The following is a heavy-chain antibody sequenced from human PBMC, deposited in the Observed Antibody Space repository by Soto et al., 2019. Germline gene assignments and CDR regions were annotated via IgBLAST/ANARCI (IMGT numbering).Heavy chain of an antibody. CDR3: ARLDGYQLPWAYAFDI. CDR1: GYSFTSYW. D-gene: IGHD2-2*01. J-gene: IGHJ3*02. V-gene: IGHV5-51*01. Sequence: GESLKISFKGSGYSFTSYWIGWVRQMPGKGLEWMGIIYPGDSDTRYSPSFQGQVTISADKSISTAYLQWSSLKASDTAMYYCARLDGYQLPWAYAFDIWGQGTMVTVSS. CDR2: IYPGDSDT.